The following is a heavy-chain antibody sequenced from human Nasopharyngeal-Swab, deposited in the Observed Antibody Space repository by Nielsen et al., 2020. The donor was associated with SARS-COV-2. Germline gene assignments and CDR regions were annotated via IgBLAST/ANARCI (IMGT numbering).Heavy chain of an antibody. CDR3: ARGVTGTRRPDAFDI. Sequence: GESLKISCAASGFTFSSYSMNWVRQAPGKGLEWVSYISSSSSTIYYADSVKGRFTISRDNAKNSLYLQMNSLRDEDTAVYYCARGVTGTRRPDAFDIWGQGTMVTVS. J-gene: IGHJ3*02. V-gene: IGHV3-48*02. D-gene: IGHD1-20*01. CDR2: ISSSSSTI. CDR1: GFTFSSYS.